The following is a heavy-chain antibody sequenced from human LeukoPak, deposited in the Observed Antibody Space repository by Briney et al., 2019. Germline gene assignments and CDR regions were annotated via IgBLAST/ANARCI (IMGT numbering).Heavy chain of an antibody. D-gene: IGHD6-19*01. V-gene: IGHV4-59*01. CDR3: ARDGTQDSSGEGWFDP. CDR2: IYYSGST. Sequence: SETLSLTCTVSGGSISSYYWSWIRQPPGKGLEWIGYIYYSGSTNYNPSLKSRVTISVDTSKNQFSLKLSSVTAADTAVYYCARDGTQDSSGEGWFDPWGQGTLATVSS. J-gene: IGHJ5*02. CDR1: GGSISSYY.